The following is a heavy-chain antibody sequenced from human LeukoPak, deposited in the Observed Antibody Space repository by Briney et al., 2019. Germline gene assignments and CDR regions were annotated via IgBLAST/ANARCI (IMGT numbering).Heavy chain of an antibody. Sequence: PEGSLRLSCAASGFTFSSYWMSWVRQAPGEGLEWVAKISQDGTEKAYVDSVKGRFTISRDNSKNTLYLQMNSLRAEDTAVYYCAKDAHFWVAVAAPRWGQGTPVTVSS. V-gene: IGHV3-7*03. D-gene: IGHD6-19*01. J-gene: IGHJ4*02. CDR3: AKDAHFWVAVAAPR. CDR1: GFTFSSYW. CDR2: ISQDGTEK.